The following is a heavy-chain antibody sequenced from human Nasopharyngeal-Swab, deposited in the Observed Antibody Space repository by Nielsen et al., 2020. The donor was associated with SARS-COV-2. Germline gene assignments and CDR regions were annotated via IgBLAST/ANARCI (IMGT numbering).Heavy chain of an antibody. Sequence: SETLSLTCTVSGGSISSYYWSWTRQPPGKGLEWIGYIYYSGSTNYNPSLKSRVTISVDTSKNQFSLKLSSVTAADTAVYYCARDRVGATLYNWFDPWGQGTLVTVSS. CDR3: ARDRVGATLYNWFDP. CDR1: GGSISSYY. CDR2: IYYSGST. D-gene: IGHD1-26*01. J-gene: IGHJ5*02. V-gene: IGHV4-59*01.